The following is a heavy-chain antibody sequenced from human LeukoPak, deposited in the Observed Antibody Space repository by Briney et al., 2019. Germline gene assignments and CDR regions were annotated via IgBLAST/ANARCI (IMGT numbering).Heavy chain of an antibody. V-gene: IGHV1-18*01. CDR3: ARARPSYNPNSFDS. D-gene: IGHD1-14*01. CDR2: ISAYNGYT. J-gene: IGHJ5*01. Sequence: ASVKVSCKASGYTFTSHGISWVRQAPGQGLEWMGWISAYNGYTNYAQNLQGRVTMTTDTSTSTAFLELRSLRSDGTAMYYCARARPSYNPNSFDSWGQGTLVTVSS. CDR1: GYTFTSHG.